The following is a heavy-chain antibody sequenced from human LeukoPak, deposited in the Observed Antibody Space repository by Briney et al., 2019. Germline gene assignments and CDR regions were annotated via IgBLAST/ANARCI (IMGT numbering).Heavy chain of an antibody. CDR3: AKDGAAAGTYFDY. CDR1: GFTFDAYA. CDR2: ISWNSGSI. J-gene: IGHJ4*02. V-gene: IGHV3-9*01. Sequence: GRSLRPSCAASGFTFDAYAMHWVRQAPGKGLEWGSGISWNSGSIGYADSVKGRFTISRDNAKNSLYLQMNSLRAEDTALYYCAKDGAAAGTYFDYWGQGTLVTVSS. D-gene: IGHD6-13*01.